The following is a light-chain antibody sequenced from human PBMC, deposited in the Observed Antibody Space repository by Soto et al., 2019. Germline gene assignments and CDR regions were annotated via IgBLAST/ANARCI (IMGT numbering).Light chain of an antibody. CDR2: EGS. Sequence: QSVLTQPASVSGSPGQSITISCTGSSSDVGRYHLVSWYQQHPGKAPKVIIYEGSKRPSGISTRFFGSKSGNTASLTISGLQAEDEADYFCCSYAGYSTSVIFGGGTKLTVL. CDR1: SSDVGRYHL. V-gene: IGLV2-23*01. J-gene: IGLJ2*01. CDR3: CSYAGYSTSVI.